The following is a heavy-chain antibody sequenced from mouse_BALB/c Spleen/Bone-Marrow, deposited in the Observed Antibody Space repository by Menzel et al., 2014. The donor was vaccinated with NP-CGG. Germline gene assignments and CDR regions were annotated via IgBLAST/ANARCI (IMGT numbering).Heavy chain of an antibody. J-gene: IGHJ4*01. Sequence: VMLVESGPGLVAPSQSLSITCTVSGFSLTSYGVHRVRQPPGKVLEWLGVIWAGGSTNYNSALMSRLSISKDNSKSQVFLKMNSLQTDDTAMYYCARGSYYEGAMDYWGQGTSATVSS. V-gene: IGHV2-9*02. CDR3: ARGSYYEGAMDY. D-gene: IGHD1-1*01. CDR1: GFSLTSYG. CDR2: IWAGGST.